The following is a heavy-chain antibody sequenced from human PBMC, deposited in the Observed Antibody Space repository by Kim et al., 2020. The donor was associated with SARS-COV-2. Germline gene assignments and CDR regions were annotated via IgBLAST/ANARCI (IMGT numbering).Heavy chain of an antibody. J-gene: IGHJ2*01. D-gene: IGHD3-10*01. CDR3: ARDKTYGSPDWYFDL. V-gene: IGHV3-7*01. Sequence: DSGKGRFSISRDNAKNPLYLQMNSLRAADTAVYYCARDKTYGSPDWYFDLWGRGTLVTVSS.